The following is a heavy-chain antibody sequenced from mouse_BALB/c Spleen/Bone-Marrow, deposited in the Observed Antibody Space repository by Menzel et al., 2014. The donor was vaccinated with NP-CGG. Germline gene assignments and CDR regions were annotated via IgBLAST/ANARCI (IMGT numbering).Heavy chain of an antibody. J-gene: IGHJ4*01. D-gene: IGHD2-3*01. Sequence: VKLVESGGGLVKPGGSLKLSCAASGFTFSSYAMSWVRQTPEKRLEWVATISSGGSYTYYPDSVKGRFTISRDNAKNTLYLRMSSLRSEDTAMYYCARQRDGSYAMDYWGQGTSVTGSS. CDR3: ARQRDGSYAMDY. CDR1: GFTFSSYA. V-gene: IGHV5-9-3*01. CDR2: ISSGGSYT.